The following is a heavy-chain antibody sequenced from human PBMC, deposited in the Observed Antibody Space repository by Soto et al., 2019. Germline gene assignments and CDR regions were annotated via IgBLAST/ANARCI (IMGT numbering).Heavy chain of an antibody. J-gene: IGHJ4*02. CDR2: IQPSSGRT. Sequence: ASVNVSCKASGYSFTGLDINWVRQTTGQGREWMGWIQPSSGRTGYAQRLQGRVTMTRDTSINTAYMELSSLTSDDTAFYYCARGVTAGVDYWGQGTLVTVSS. CDR3: ARGVTAGVDY. D-gene: IGHD1-26*01. V-gene: IGHV1-8*01. CDR1: GYSFTGLD.